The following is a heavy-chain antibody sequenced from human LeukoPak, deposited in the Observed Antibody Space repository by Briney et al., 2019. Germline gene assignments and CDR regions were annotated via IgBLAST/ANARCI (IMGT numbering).Heavy chain of an antibody. CDR1: GGSMSSGSYY. J-gene: IGHJ6*03. Sequence: SQTLSLTCTVSGGSMSSGSYYWSWIRQPAGKGLEWIGRIYTSGSTNYNPSLKSRVTISVDTSKNQFSLKLSSVTAADTAVYYCARDGKGYSSSWPPKTRYYYYYMDVWGKGTTVTISS. V-gene: IGHV4-61*02. CDR2: IYTSGST. CDR3: ARDGKGYSSSWPPKTRYYYYYMDV. D-gene: IGHD6-13*01.